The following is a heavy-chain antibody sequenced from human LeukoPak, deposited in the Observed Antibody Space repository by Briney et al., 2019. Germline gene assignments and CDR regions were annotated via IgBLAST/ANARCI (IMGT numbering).Heavy chain of an antibody. CDR2: IHPISGGT. J-gene: IGHJ4*02. CDR1: GFTFTGYY. D-gene: IGHD1-20*01. V-gene: IGHV1-2*04. CDR3: ARGLINGHDFDY. Sequence: ASVKVSCKTSGFTFTGYYIHWVRQVPGQGPEWMGWIHPISGGTNYAQKFQGWVTLTRDTSISTAYMDLSRLTSDDTAVYYCARGLINGHDFDYWGQGTLVTVSS.